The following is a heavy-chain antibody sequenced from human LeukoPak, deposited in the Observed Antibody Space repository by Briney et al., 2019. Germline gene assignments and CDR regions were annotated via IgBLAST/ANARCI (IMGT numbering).Heavy chain of an antibody. Sequence: SQTLSLTCTVSGGSISSGSYYWSWIRQPAGKGLEWIGRIYTSGSTTYNSSLKSRVTISLDTSKNHFSLRLSSVTAADTAVYYCARGVDYWGQGTLVTVSS. V-gene: IGHV4-61*02. CDR3: ARGVDY. CDR2: IYTSGST. D-gene: IGHD1-26*01. CDR1: GGSISSGSYY. J-gene: IGHJ4*02.